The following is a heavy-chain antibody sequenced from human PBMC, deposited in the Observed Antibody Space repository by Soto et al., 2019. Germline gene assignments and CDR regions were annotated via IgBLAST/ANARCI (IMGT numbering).Heavy chain of an antibody. V-gene: IGHV1-3*01. D-gene: IGHD6-13*01. J-gene: IGHJ3*02. CDR1: GHIITNYG. CDR2: INAGSGDT. Sequence: GASVTVSCKTSGHIITNYGLHWVRQAPGQSLEWMGWINAGSGDTRYSQKFQGRVTITRDTSASTAYMELSSLRSEDTAVYYCARDHRPFGAAGTSTAFDIWGRGTMVTVSS. CDR3: ARDHRPFGAAGTSTAFDI.